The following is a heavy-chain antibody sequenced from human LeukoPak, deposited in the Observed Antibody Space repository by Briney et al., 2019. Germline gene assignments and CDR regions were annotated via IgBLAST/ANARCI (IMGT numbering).Heavy chain of an antibody. D-gene: IGHD2-15*01. CDR2: INCGEEAT. V-gene: IGHV3-48*03. Sequence: GGALRLSCETSGFTFRKSEMRWVRQAPGREPEWMSYINCGEEATLYEDSVRGRFTISRDDAKSPLYLQVNSLRAEHTAVYYCAREVCSGGRCYDAFDVWGQGTMVTVSS. CDR3: AREVCSGGRCYDAFDV. CDR1: GFTFRKSE. J-gene: IGHJ3*01.